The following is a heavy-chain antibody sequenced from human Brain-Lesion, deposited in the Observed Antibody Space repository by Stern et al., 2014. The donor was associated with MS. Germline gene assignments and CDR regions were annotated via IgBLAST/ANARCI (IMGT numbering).Heavy chain of an antibody. D-gene: IGHD5-18*01. J-gene: IGHJ5*02. CDR3: ARAHVDTWDWFDP. CDR2: INGDGSRT. V-gene: IGHV3-74*01. Sequence: VQLVQSGGDLVQPGGSLRLSCTASGFTFSTYWMHWVRRAPGKGLVWVSRINGDGSRTSYADSVKGRFTISRDNAKNTLYVQMNSLRVEDTAVYYCARAHVDTWDWFDPWGQGTLVTVSS. CDR1: GFTFSTYW.